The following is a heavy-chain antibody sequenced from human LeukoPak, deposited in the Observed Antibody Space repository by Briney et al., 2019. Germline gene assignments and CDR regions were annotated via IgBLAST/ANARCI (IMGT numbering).Heavy chain of an antibody. V-gene: IGHV3-30*02. J-gene: IGHJ4*02. CDR1: GFTFSSYG. D-gene: IGHD6-6*01. CDR2: IRYDGSNK. Sequence: GSLRLSCAASGFTFSSYGMHWVRQAPGKGLEWVAFIRYDGSNKYYADSVKGRFTISRDNSKNTLYLQMNSLRAEDTAVYYCAKDASSSSFPDYWGQGTLVTVSS. CDR3: AKDASSSSFPDY.